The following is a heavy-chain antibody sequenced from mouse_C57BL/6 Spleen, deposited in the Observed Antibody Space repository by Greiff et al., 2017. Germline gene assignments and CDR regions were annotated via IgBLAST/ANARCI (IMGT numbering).Heavy chain of an antibody. Sequence: QVQLKESGPGLVQPSQSLSITCTVSGFSLTSYGVHWVRQSPGKGLEWLGVIWSGGSTDYNAAFISRLSISKDNSKSQVFFKMNSLQADDTAIYYCARNYDSSYYYAMDYWGQGTSVTVSS. CDR3: ARNYDSSYYYAMDY. J-gene: IGHJ4*01. CDR1: GFSLTSYG. V-gene: IGHV2-2*01. D-gene: IGHD2-12*01. CDR2: IWSGGST.